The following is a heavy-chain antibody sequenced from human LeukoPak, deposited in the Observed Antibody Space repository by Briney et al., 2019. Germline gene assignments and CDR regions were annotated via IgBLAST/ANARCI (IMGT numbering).Heavy chain of an antibody. Sequence: PGGSLRLSCAASGFTFSSYAMSWVRQAPGKGLECVSTISGSGGSTYYADSVKGRFTISRDNSKNTLYLQMNSLRAEDTAVYYCARLRGYSYGLDYWGQGILVTVSS. CDR3: ARLRGYSYGLDY. CDR1: GFTFSSYA. J-gene: IGHJ4*02. CDR2: ISGSGGST. D-gene: IGHD5-18*01. V-gene: IGHV3-23*01.